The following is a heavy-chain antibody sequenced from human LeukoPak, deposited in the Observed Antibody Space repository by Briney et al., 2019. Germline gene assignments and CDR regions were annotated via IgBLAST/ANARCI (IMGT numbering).Heavy chain of an antibody. V-gene: IGHV4-4*07. Sequence: PSETLSLTCTVSGGSISSYYWSWIRQPAGKGLEWIGRIYTSGSTNYNPSLKSRVTMSVDTSKNQFSLKLSSVTAADTAVYYCAREAPGRVAAAGTYCYYYYMDVWGKGTTVTLSS. CDR2: IYTSGST. CDR1: GGSISSYY. J-gene: IGHJ6*03. D-gene: IGHD6-13*01. CDR3: AREAPGRVAAAGTYCYYYYMDV.